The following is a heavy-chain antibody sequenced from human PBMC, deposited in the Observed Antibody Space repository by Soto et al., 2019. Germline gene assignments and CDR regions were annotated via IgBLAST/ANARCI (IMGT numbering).Heavy chain of an antibody. CDR1: GVSFSGYY. D-gene: IGHD3-10*01. CDR2: INHSGST. CDR3: ARGQKITVVGGVGNTCFAP. J-gene: IGHJ5*02. Sequence: SETLSLTCAVYGVSFSGYYWSWIRQPPGKGLEWIGEINHSGSTNYNPSLKSRVTISVDTSKNQFSLKLSSVTAADTALYYCARGQKITVVGGVGNTCFAPGGKETLVTFP. V-gene: IGHV4-34*01.